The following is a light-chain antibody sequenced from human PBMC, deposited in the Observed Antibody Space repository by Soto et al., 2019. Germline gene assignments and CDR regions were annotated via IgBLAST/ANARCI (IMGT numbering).Light chain of an antibody. V-gene: IGKV3-15*01. CDR2: GAS. CDR3: QQYNNWPPIT. J-gene: IGKJ5*01. Sequence: EIVMTQSPATLSVSPGETATLSCMASQSVSSNLSWYQQKPGQAPRLLIYGASTRATGIPARFSGSGSGTEFTLTISSLQSEDFAVYYCQQYNNWPPITFGQGTRLEIK. CDR1: QSVSSN.